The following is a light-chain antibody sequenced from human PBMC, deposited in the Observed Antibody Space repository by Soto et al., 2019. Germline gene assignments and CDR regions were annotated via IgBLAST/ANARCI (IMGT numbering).Light chain of an antibody. CDR1: QSVYNN. CDR2: GTS. Sequence: EIVMTQSPATLSVSPGERATLSCRASQSVYNNLAWYQQKPGQAPRLLIYGTSARATGIPDRFSGSGSGTDFTLTISRLEPEDFAVYYCQQYGSSPVTFGQGTRLEI. V-gene: IGKV3-20*01. CDR3: QQYGSSPVT. J-gene: IGKJ5*01.